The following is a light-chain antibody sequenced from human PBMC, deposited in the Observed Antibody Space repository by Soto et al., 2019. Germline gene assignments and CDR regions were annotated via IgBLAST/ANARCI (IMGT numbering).Light chain of an antibody. Sequence: EMVLTQSPGILSLSPGESATRACRASQSLNSDYLAWFHQKPGQAAMLLIYCASSRATGFPDRFSGSGSGTYSPLTISRLEPEDFAVYYCQQFSSYPLTFGGGTKVDNK. V-gene: IGKV3-20*01. CDR3: QQFSSYPLT. J-gene: IGKJ4*01. CDR1: QSLNSDY. CDR2: CAS.